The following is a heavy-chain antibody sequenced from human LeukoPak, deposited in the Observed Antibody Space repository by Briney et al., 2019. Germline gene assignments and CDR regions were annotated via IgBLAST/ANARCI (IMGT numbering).Heavy chain of an antibody. Sequence: GGSLRLSCAASGFTFSSYGMHWVRQAPGKGLEWVAFIRYDGSNKYYADSVKGRFTISRDNSKNTLYLQMNSLRAEDTAVYYCAKGGGTGYSSSWFSNWGQGTLVTVSS. CDR1: GFTFSSYG. D-gene: IGHD6-13*01. CDR2: IRYDGSNK. V-gene: IGHV3-30*02. CDR3: AKGGGTGYSSSWFSN. J-gene: IGHJ4*02.